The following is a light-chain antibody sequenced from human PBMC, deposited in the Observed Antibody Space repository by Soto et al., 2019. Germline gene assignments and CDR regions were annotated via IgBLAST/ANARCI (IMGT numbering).Light chain of an antibody. Sequence: IQLTQSPSSLSASIGDRVTITCRASQGIKNYLAWYQQSPGKAPKLLISAASTLQSGVPSRFSGSGYGTDFTLTISGLQPEDVATYYCQQLNYSPPFTFGPGTKLDIK. CDR2: AAS. V-gene: IGKV1-9*01. CDR3: QQLNYSPPFT. J-gene: IGKJ3*01. CDR1: QGIKNY.